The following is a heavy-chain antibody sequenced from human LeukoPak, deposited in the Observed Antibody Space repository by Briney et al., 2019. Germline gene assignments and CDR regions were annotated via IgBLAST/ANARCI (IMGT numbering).Heavy chain of an antibody. CDR2: IYYSGST. D-gene: IGHD1-7*01. Sequence: SETLSLTCTVSGGSISSYYWSWIRQPPGKGLEWIGYIYYSGSTYYNPSLKSRVTISVDTSKNQFSLKLSSVTAADTAVYYCARSRELWGDSGWFDPWGQGTLVTVSS. V-gene: IGHV4-59*08. J-gene: IGHJ5*02. CDR3: ARSRELWGDSGWFDP. CDR1: GGSISSYY.